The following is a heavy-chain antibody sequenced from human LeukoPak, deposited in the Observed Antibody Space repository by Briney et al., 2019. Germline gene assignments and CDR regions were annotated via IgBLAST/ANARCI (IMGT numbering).Heavy chain of an antibody. CDR1: GFTVSDYS. D-gene: IGHD6-13*01. CDR3: TREISAGGFDY. V-gene: IGHV3-21*01. CDR2: TGGSSRSG. J-gene: IGHJ4*02. Sequence: GGSLRLSCAASGFTVSDYSMNWVRQAQGMGLEWVSSTGGSSRSGLYADSMKGRFTISRDNTRTSLYLQMNSLRAEDTAVYYCTREISAGGFDYWGQGTLVAVSS.